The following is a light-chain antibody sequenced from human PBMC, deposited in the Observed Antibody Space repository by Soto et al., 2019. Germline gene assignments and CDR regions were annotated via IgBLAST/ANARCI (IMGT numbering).Light chain of an antibody. V-gene: IGKV3-20*01. CDR3: QQYGSSPLFT. CDR1: QSVSSSY. CDR2: GAS. Sequence: EIVLTQSPGTLSLSPGARATLSCRASQSVSSSYLAWYQQKPGQAPRLLIYGASSRATGIPDRFSGSGSGTDFTLTISRLEPEDFAVYYCQQYGSSPLFTFVPGTKVDIK. J-gene: IGKJ3*01.